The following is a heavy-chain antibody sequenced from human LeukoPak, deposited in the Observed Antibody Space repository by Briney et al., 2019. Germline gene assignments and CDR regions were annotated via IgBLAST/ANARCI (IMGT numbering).Heavy chain of an antibody. CDR1: GFTFSSYA. CDR2: ISYDGSNK. D-gene: IGHD6-13*01. CDR3: ARVEAAGYNWFDP. J-gene: IGHJ5*02. V-gene: IGHV3-30*04. Sequence: PGGSLRLSCAASGFTFSSYAMHWVRQAPGKGLEWVAVISYDGSNKYYADSVKGRFTISRDNSKNTLCLQMNSLRAEDTAVYYCARVEAAGYNWFDPWGQGTLVTVSS.